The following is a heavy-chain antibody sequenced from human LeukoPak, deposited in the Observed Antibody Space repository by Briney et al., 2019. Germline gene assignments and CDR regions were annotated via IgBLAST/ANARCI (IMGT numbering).Heavy chain of an antibody. D-gene: IGHD6-19*01. Sequence: GGSLRLSCAASGFTFSYYGTSWVRQAPGKGLEWVSYISGSGDNTHYADSVKGRFTISRDNSKNTLYLQMNSLRAEDTAVYYCAKEYSSGWYDWGQGTLVTVSS. V-gene: IGHV3-23*01. CDR3: AKEYSSGWYD. CDR2: ISGSGDNT. J-gene: IGHJ1*01. CDR1: GFTFSYYG.